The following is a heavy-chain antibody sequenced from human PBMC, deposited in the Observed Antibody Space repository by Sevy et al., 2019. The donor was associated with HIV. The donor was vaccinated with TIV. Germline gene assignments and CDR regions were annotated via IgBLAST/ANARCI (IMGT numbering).Heavy chain of an antibody. Sequence: GGSLRLSCSASGFSLGDHWMNWVRQAPGMGLEWVAIIKEDGSETFYVDSVNGRFSISRDNAKNSVYLQMNSLRVEDTAVYYCARGAGWAIDYWGQGTLVTVSS. CDR1: GFSLGDHW. CDR3: ARGAGWAIDY. J-gene: IGHJ4*02. D-gene: IGHD6-19*01. V-gene: IGHV3-7*01. CDR2: IKEDGSET.